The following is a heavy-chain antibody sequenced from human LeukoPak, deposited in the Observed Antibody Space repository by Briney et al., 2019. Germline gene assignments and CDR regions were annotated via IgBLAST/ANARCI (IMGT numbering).Heavy chain of an antibody. CDR3: ARGRDRMVY. CDR2: IYSSGST. V-gene: IGHV4-39*01. J-gene: IGHJ4*02. CDR1: GGSISSSSYY. D-gene: IGHD1-14*01. Sequence: SETLSLTCTVSGGSISSSSYYWGWIRQPPGKGLEWIGSIYSSGSTYYNPSLKSRVTISVDTSKNQFSLKLSSVTAADTAVYYCARGRDRMVYWGQGTLVTVSS.